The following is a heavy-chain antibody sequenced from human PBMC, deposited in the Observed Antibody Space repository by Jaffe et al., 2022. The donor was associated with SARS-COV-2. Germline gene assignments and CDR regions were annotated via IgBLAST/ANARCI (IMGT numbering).Heavy chain of an antibody. CDR3: GVGMNWGYFEY. CDR2: ISAYTGNK. V-gene: IGHV1-18*01. CDR1: GYTFTDYG. D-gene: IGHD3-16*01. Sequence: QVQLEQSGSELKEPGASVKVSCKASGYTFTDYGITWLRQAPGQGLEWMGWISAYTGNKNYGAKFQGRVTMTTDTSTSTADLELRSLTSDDTAVYYCGVGMNWGYFEYWGQGTLVTVSS. J-gene: IGHJ4*02.